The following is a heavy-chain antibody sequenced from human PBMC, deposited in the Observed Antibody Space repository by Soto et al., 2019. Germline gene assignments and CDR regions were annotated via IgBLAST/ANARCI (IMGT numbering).Heavy chain of an antibody. CDR3: TRVDGIAVSYYYYGMDV. CDR1: GFTFGGYA. J-gene: IGHJ6*02. V-gene: IGHV3-49*03. Sequence: GSLRLSCTASGFTFGGYAMSWFRQAPGKGLEWVGFIRSKAYGGTTEYAASVKGRFTISRDDSKSIAYLQMNSLKTVDTAVYYCTRVDGIAVSYYYYGMDVWGQGTTVTVSS. D-gene: IGHD6-19*01. CDR2: IRSKAYGGTT.